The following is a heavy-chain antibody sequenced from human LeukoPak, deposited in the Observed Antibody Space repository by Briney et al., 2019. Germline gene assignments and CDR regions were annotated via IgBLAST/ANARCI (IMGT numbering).Heavy chain of an antibody. CDR3: ARAGYNWNDDLDY. D-gene: IGHD1-20*01. V-gene: IGHV1-2*02. CDR1: GYTFTGYY. Sequence: ASVKVSCTASGYTFTGYYMHWVRQAPGQGLEWMGWINPNSGGTNYAQKFQGRVTMTRDTSISTAYMELSRLRSDDTAVYYCARAGYNWNDDLDYWGQGTLVTVSS. J-gene: IGHJ4*02. CDR2: INPNSGGT.